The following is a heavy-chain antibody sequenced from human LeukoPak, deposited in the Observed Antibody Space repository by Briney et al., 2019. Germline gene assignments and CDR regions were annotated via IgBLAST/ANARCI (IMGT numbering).Heavy chain of an antibody. Sequence: GSSVKVSCKASGYTFTGYYMHWVRQAPGPGLEWMGWINPNSGGTNYAQKFQGKVTMNSDPSISPAYMEPSRLRCDGRAEYYCARLGGGYDYGAQGTLVSVSS. CDR2: INPNSGGT. J-gene: IGHJ4*02. V-gene: IGHV1-2*02. CDR1: GYTFTGYY. D-gene: IGHD3-22*01. CDR3: ARLGGGYDY.